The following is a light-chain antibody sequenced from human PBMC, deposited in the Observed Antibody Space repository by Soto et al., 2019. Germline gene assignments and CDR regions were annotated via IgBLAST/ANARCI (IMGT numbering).Light chain of an antibody. CDR3: CSYAGTSTFLV. CDR2: EVN. V-gene: IGLV2-8*01. Sequence: QSALTQPPSASGSLGQSVTISCTGTSSDIGGYNYVSWYQQHPGKAPKVVIYEVNKRPSGVPDRFSGSKSGNKASLTISGPQAEDEAVYHCCSYAGTSTFLVFGGGTKVTVL. CDR1: SSDIGGYNY. J-gene: IGLJ2*01.